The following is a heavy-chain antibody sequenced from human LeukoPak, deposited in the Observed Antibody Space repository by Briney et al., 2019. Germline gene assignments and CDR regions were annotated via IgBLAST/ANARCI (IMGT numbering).Heavy chain of an antibody. V-gene: IGHV3-7*01. CDR2: INGDGSEE. Sequence: GGSLRLSCAASGFTFSRTWMSWVRHSPGKGLEWVANINGDGSEEYYVDSVKGRFTISRANARSSLYPQMNSLRGEDTAVYYCARDPDSDNAWGWFDSWGQGTVVIVSS. CDR1: GFTFSRTW. J-gene: IGHJ5*01. CDR3: ARDPDSDNAWGWFDS. D-gene: IGHD3-16*01.